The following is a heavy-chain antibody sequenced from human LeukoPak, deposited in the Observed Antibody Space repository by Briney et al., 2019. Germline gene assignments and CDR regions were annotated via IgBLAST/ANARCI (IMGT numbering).Heavy chain of an antibody. CDR1: EFTFSSYW. J-gene: IGHJ4*02. CDR3: ARVFGAGYSDY. D-gene: IGHD4/OR15-4a*01. V-gene: IGHV3-7*01. CDR2: IKQDGSEK. Sequence: HTGGSLRLSCADSEFTFSSYWMSWVRQAPGKGLEWVASIKQDGSEKYYVDSVKGRVTISRDNAKNSLYLQMNSLRAEDTAVYYCARVFGAGYSDYWGQGTLVTVSS.